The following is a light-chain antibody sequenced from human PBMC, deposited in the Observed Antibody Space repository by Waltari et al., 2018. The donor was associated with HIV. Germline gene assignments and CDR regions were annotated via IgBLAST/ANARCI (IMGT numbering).Light chain of an antibody. CDR2: AAS. V-gene: IGKV1-6*01. J-gene: IGKJ2*01. CDR3: LQDYNYPYT. CDR1: QGIRND. Sequence: AIQMTQSPSSLSASVGDRVTITCRASQGIRNDLGWYQQRPGKAPKLLIYAASTLHSGAPSRFNGSGSETDFTLTIDNLQPEDFATYYCLQDYNYPYTFGRGTKLDIK.